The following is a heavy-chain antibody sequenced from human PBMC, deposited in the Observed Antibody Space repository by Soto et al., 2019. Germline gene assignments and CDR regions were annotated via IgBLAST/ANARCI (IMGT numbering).Heavy chain of an antibody. Sequence: GGSLRLSCAASGFTFNTYAMNWVRQAPGRGLEWVASISGSGGTINYADSVKGRFTTSRDTSKNTLYLQMNSLSAEDTAVYYCAKGFIVVVNDIRPDDNFDVWGQGTMVTVS. J-gene: IGHJ3*01. CDR1: GFTFNTYA. CDR2: ISGSGGTI. V-gene: IGHV3-23*01. CDR3: AKGFIVVVNDIRPDDNFDV. D-gene: IGHD2-21*01.